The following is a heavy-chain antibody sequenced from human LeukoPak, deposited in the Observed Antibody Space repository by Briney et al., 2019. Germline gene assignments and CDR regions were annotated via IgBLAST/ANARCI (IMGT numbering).Heavy chain of an antibody. J-gene: IGHJ4*02. CDR2: ISYDGSNK. CDR1: GFTFSSYA. D-gene: IGHD2-2*01. V-gene: IGHV3-30*09. Sequence: GRSLRLSCAASGFTFSSYAMHWVRQAPGKGLEWVAVISYDGSNKYYADSVKGRFAISRDNSKNTLYLQMNSLGAEDTAVYYCARVPHCSSTSCYSLGGDYWGQGTLVTVSS. CDR3: ARVPHCSSTSCYSLGGDY.